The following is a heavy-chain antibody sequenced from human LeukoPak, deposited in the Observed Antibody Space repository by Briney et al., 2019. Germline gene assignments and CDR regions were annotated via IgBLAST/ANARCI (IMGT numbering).Heavy chain of an antibody. CDR2: IYYSGST. CDR3: ARSYGDYAFDY. CDR1: GGSISSGGYY. Sequence: PSETLPLTCTVSGGSISSGGYYWSWIRQHPGKGLEWIGYIYYSGSTYYNPSLKSRVTISVDTSKNQFSLKLSSVTAADTAVYYCARSYGDYAFDYWGQGTLVTVSS. V-gene: IGHV4-31*03. D-gene: IGHD4-17*01. J-gene: IGHJ4*02.